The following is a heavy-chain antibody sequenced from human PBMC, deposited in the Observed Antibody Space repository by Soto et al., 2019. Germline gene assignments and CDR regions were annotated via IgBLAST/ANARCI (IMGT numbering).Heavy chain of an antibody. D-gene: IGHD3-16*01. Sequence: QVQLQESGPGLVKPSETLSLTCGVSGFPVSYGYYWGWIRQPPGKGLEWLGSIYQSGKTYYNPSLKSRLTLSMDTSKNEFSVRLRSVTAADTAVYYCAQFGGAYSGFDWGPGVLVTVSS. CDR3: AQFGGAYSGFD. CDR1: GFPVSYGYY. CDR2: IYQSGKT. V-gene: IGHV4-38-2*01. J-gene: IGHJ1*01.